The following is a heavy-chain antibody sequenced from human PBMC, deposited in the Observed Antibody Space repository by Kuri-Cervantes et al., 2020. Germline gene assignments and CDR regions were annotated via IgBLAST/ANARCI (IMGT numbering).Heavy chain of an antibody. V-gene: IGHV1-2*04. CDR3: ARARMVRGVIVYYYGMDV. CDR1: GYTFTGYY. CDR2: INPNSGGT. D-gene: IGHD3-10*01. J-gene: IGHJ6*02. Sequence: ASVKVSCKASGYTFTGYYMHWVRQAPGQGLEWMGWINPNSGGTNFAQKFQGWVTMTRDTSKNQFSLKLSSVTAADTAVYYCARARMVRGVIVYYYGMDVWGQGTTVTVSS.